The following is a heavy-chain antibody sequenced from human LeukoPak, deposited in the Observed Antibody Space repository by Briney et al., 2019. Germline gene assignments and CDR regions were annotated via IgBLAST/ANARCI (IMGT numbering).Heavy chain of an antibody. D-gene: IGHD2-15*01. J-gene: IGHJ6*03. CDR3: AKASPRIYYYYMDV. Sequence: GGSLRLSCAASGFTFSTYDMHWVRQAPGKGLEWVAFIRYDGSNKYYADSVKGRFTISRDNPKNTLYLQMNGLRADDTAVYYCAKASPRIYYYYMDVWGKGTTVTISS. CDR2: IRYDGSNK. V-gene: IGHV3-30*02. CDR1: GFTFSTYD.